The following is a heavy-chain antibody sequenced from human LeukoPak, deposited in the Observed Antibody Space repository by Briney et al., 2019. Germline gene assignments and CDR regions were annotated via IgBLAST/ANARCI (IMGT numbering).Heavy chain of an antibody. Sequence: PSETLSLTCTVSGGSISSYYWSWIRQPPGKGLEWIGYIYYSGSTNYNPSLKSRVTISVDTSKNQFSLKLSSVTAADTAVYYCARGYDWGGIYYYGKDVWGQGTTVTVSS. J-gene: IGHJ6*02. D-gene: IGHD5-12*01. CDR2: IYYSGST. V-gene: IGHV4-59*01. CDR1: GGSISSYY. CDR3: ARGYDWGGIYYYGKDV.